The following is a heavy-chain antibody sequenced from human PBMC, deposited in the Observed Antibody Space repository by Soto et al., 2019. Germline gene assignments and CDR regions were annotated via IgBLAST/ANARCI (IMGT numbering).Heavy chain of an antibody. D-gene: IGHD5-18*01. CDR3: SSVVYCFGYNYTGKYYYYGMDV. J-gene: IGHJ6*02. Sequence: ASVKVSCKASGYTFTSYGISWVRQAPGQGLEWMGWISAYNGNTNYAQKLQGRVTMTTDTSTSTAYMELRSLRSDDTAVYYCSSVVYCFGYNYTGKYYYYGMDVWGQETTVTVCS. CDR1: GYTFTSYG. V-gene: IGHV1-18*01. CDR2: ISAYNGNT.